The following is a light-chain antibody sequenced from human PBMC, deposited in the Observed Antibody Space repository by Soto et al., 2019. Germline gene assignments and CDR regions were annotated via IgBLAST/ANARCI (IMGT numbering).Light chain of an antibody. CDR3: QQYENLPT. J-gene: IGKJ5*01. V-gene: IGKV3-15*01. CDR2: GAS. CDR1: QSVRSN. Sequence: EIVLTQSPATLSLSPGERATLSCRASQSVRSNFAWYQQKPGQAPRLLIYGASTRATGVPSRFSGSGSGTEFTFTISRLQPEDIATYYCQQYENLPTFGQGTRLEIK.